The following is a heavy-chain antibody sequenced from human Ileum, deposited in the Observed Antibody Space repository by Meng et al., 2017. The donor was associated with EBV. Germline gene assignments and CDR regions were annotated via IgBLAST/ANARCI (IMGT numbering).Heavy chain of an antibody. D-gene: IGHD6-19*01. V-gene: IGHV7-4-1*02. J-gene: IGHJ4*02. CDR1: GYTFRSHA. Sequence: QVQLLQSGSELRKPGASVKVSCKASGYTFRSHAMSWVRQAPGQGLEWMGWINSNTGNSTYAQGFTGRFVFSLDTSVSTAYLHINSLKTEDTAVYYCAREVGQGWYYFDYWGQGTLVTVS. CDR2: INSNTGNS. CDR3: AREVGQGWYYFDY.